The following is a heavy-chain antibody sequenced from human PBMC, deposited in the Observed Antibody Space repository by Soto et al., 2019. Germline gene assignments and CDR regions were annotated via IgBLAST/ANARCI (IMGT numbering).Heavy chain of an antibody. CDR2: ISYDGSNK. V-gene: IGHV3-30-3*01. D-gene: IGHD1-26*01. CDR1: GFTFSSYA. CDR3: ASLVGATTLYGFDY. J-gene: IGHJ4*02. Sequence: QVQLVESGGGVVQPGRSLRLSCAASGFTFSSYAMHWVRQAPGKGLEWVAVISYDGSNKYYADSVKGRFTISRDNSKNTLYLQMNSLRADDTAVHYCASLVGATTLYGFDYWGQGTLVTVSS.